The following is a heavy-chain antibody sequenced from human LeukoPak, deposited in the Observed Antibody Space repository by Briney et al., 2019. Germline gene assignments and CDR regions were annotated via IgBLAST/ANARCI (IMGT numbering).Heavy chain of an antibody. Sequence: GASVKVSCKASGYTFTSYDINWVRQATGQGLEWMGWMNPNSGNTGYAQKFQGRVTMTRNTSISTAYMELSSLRSEDTAVYYCARVTRWAAAGYYYYYGMDVWGQGTTVTVSS. CDR3: ARVTRWAAAGYYYYYGMDV. D-gene: IGHD6-13*01. J-gene: IGHJ6*02. CDR1: GYTFTSYD. CDR2: MNPNSGNT. V-gene: IGHV1-8*01.